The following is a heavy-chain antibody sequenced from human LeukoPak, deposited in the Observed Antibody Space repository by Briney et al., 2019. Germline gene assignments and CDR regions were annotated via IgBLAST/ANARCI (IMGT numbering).Heavy chain of an antibody. CDR3: ASSPSYSDSY. CDR2: INTDGSTT. J-gene: IGHJ4*02. D-gene: IGHD4-11*01. Sequence: GGSLRLSCAASGFTFSSCWMHWVRQAPGKGLVWVSRINTDGSTTTYADSVKGRFTISRDNAKNTLYLQMSSLRAEDTAMYYCASSPSYSDSYWGQGTLVTVS. CDR1: GFTFSSCW. V-gene: IGHV3-74*01.